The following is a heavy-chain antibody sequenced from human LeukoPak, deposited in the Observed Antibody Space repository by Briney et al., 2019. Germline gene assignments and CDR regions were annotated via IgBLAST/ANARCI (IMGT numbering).Heavy chain of an antibody. CDR3: ARPSMVQGTNIAAFDS. CDR1: GFTFSTYG. CDR2: ISSSSTI. D-gene: IGHD3-10*01. J-gene: IGHJ4*02. V-gene: IGHV3-48*02. Sequence: GGSLRLSCAASGFTFSTYGMSWVRQAPGKGLEWVSYISSSSTIYYADSVKGRLTISRDNAKNSLYLQMNSLRDEDTAVYCCARPSMVQGTNIAAFDSWGQGTLVTVSS.